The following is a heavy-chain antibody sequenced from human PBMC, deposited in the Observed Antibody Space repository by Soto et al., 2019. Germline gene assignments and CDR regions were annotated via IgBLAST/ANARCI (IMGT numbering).Heavy chain of an antibody. CDR1: GYTFTSYG. CDR3: ARLEDSSGYGDFGY. Sequence: ASVKVSCTASGYTFTSYGISWVRQAPGQGLEWMGWISAYNGNTNYAQKLQGRVTMTTDTSTSTAYMELRSLRSDDTAVYYCARLEDSSGYGDFGYWGQGTLVTVSS. CDR2: ISAYNGNT. V-gene: IGHV1-18*04. D-gene: IGHD3-22*01. J-gene: IGHJ4*02.